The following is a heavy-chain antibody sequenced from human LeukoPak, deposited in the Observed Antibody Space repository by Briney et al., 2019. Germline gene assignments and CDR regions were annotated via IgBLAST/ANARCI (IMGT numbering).Heavy chain of an antibody. V-gene: IGHV1-46*01. CDR3: ARDATRGIGGSYDLDF. CDR1: GYNFSSYY. Sequence: GASVNLSCKASGYNFSSYYIQWVRQDPGQGLEWMGLLNPSRGTTAYAPKFQGRVTMTRDTSSNTVYMELRGLRSDDTAIYYCARDATRGIGGSYDLDFWGQGSLVTVSS. D-gene: IGHD3-16*01. CDR2: LNPSRGTT. J-gene: IGHJ4*02.